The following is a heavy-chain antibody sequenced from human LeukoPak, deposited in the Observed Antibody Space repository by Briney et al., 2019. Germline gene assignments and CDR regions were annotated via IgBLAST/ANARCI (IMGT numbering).Heavy chain of an antibody. CDR1: GFTFSTYW. CDR3: AREDDSSGYTPQYFDH. CDR2: INSDGSST. J-gene: IGHJ4*02. Sequence: GGSLRLSCAASGFTFSTYWMHWVRQAPGKGLVWVSRINSDGSSTSYGDSVKGRFTISRDNAKNTLFLQVNSLRAEDTAVYYCAREDDSSGYTPQYFDHWGQGTLVTVSS. V-gene: IGHV3-74*01. D-gene: IGHD3-22*01.